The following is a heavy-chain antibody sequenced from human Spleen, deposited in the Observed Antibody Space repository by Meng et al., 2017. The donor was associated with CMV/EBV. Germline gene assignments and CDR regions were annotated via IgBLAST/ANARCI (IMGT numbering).Heavy chain of an antibody. D-gene: IGHD2-15*01. J-gene: IGHJ4*02. CDR1: EDAFRRFA. CDR3: VLEVGFDY. CDR2: IIPVLGTT. Sequence: RVSCKASEDAFRRFAISWVRQAPGQGLEWMGYIIPVLGTTNYAQKFQGRVTITADKSTSTAYMELSSLRFEDTAVYCCVLEVGFDYWGQGTLVTVSS. V-gene: IGHV1-69*04.